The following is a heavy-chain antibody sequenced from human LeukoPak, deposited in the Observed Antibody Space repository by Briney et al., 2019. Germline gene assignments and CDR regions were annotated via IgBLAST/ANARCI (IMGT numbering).Heavy chain of an antibody. J-gene: IGHJ1*01. CDR2: ISWNSASI. Sequence: LSLTCTVSGGSISSYYWSWIRQPPGKGLEWVSGISWNSASIGYADSVKGRFTISRDNAKNSLYLQMNSLRAEDTALYYCAKDKGSSRRNANFHHWGQGTLVTVSS. CDR1: GGSISSYY. V-gene: IGHV3-9*01. CDR3: AKDKGSSRRNANFHH. D-gene: IGHD6-13*01.